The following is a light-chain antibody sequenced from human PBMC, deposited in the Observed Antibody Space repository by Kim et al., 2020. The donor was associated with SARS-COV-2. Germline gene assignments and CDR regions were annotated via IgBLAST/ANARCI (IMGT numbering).Light chain of an antibody. CDR1: QSIDTS. V-gene: IGKV1-39*01. Sequence: ASVGDRVTISCRASQSIDTSLNWFQQKPGKAPKLLIFGASSLQSGVPSMFSGSGSGTAFTLTISSLQPDDFATYYCQQSYSPRMYTFGQGTKLEI. CDR3: QQSYSPRMYT. J-gene: IGKJ2*01. CDR2: GAS.